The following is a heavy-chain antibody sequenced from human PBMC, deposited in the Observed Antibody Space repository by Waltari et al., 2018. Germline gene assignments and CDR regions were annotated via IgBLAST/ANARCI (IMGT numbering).Heavy chain of an antibody. CDR1: GYTFTSYY. CDR2: INPSGGST. J-gene: IGHJ1*01. V-gene: IGHV1-46*01. Sequence: QVQLVQSGAEVKKPGASVKVSCKASGYTFTSYYMHWVRQAPGQGLEWMGIINPSGGSTSYAQKFQGRVTMTRDMSTSTVYMELSSLRSEDTAVYYCARAYYDSSGYPRSAEYFQHWGQGTLVTVSS. CDR3: ARAYYDSSGYPRSAEYFQH. D-gene: IGHD3-22*01.